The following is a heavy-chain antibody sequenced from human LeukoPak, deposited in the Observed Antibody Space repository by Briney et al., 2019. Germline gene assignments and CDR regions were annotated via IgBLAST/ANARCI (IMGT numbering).Heavy chain of an antibody. Sequence: GGSLRLSCAASGFTFSTYAMHWVRQAPGKGLEWAALISYDGTNRQYADSVKGRFTISRDNSKNTLYLQMNILRAEDTALYYCARGYRYRCDPWGEGTGVTVSS. CDR3: ARGYRYRCDP. J-gene: IGHJ5*02. CDR1: GFTFSTYA. CDR2: ISYDGTNR. D-gene: IGHD3-16*02. V-gene: IGHV3-30*04.